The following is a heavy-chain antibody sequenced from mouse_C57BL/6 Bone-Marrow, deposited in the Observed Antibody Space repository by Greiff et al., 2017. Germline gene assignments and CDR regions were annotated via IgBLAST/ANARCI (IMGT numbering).Heavy chain of an antibody. J-gene: IGHJ4*01. CDR3: ANDLLWLRRYYYAMDY. CDR1: GYTFTSYW. Sequence: QVQLQQPGAELVRPGSSVKLSCKASGYTFTSYWMDWVKQRPGQGLEWIGNIYPSDSETHYNQKFKDKATLTVDKSSSTAYMQLSSLTSEDSAVYYCANDLLWLRRYYYAMDYWGQGTSVTVSS. D-gene: IGHD2-2*01. CDR2: IYPSDSET. V-gene: IGHV1-61*01.